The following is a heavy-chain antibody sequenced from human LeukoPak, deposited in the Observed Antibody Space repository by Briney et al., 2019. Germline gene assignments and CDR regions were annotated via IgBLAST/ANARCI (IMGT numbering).Heavy chain of an antibody. D-gene: IGHD4-17*01. V-gene: IGHV3-74*01. CDR1: GFTFSNYW. CDR2: INSDGNST. Sequence: PGGSLRLSCAASGFTFSNYWMHWVRQAPGKGWVRVSRINSDGNSTTSADSVKGRFTISRDNAKNTLYLQMNSLRAEDTAVYYCAKGGATVIDYWGQGTLVTVSS. CDR3: AKGGATVIDY. J-gene: IGHJ4*02.